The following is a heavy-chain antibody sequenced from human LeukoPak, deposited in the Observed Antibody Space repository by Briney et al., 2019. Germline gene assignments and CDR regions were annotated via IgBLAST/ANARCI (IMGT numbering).Heavy chain of an antibody. CDR3: ARHPGYGDYSGYFQH. J-gene: IGHJ1*01. V-gene: IGHV4-59*08. D-gene: IGHD4-17*01. CDR1: GGSISSYY. CDR2: IYYSGST. Sequence: SETLSLTCTVSGGSISSYYWSWIRQPPGKGLEWIGYIYYSGSTNYNPSLKSRVTISVDTSKNQFSLKLSSVTAADTAVYYCARHPGYGDYSGYFQHWGQGTLVTVSS.